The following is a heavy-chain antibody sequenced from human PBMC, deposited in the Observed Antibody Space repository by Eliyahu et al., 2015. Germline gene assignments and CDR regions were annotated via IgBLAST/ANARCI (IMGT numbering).Heavy chain of an antibody. V-gene: IGHV4-34*01. J-gene: IGHJ6*03. CDR3: ARVHSSGWYDRTTVNYYYYYMDV. Sequence: QVQLQQWGAGLLKPSETLSXTCAVYGGSXXGYYWSWIRQPPGXGLEWIGEINHSGSTNYNPSLKSRVTISVDTSKNQFSLKLSSVTAADTAVYYCARVHSSGWYDRTTVNYYYYYMDVWGKGTTVTVSS. CDR2: INHSGST. D-gene: IGHD6-19*01. CDR1: GGSXXGYY.